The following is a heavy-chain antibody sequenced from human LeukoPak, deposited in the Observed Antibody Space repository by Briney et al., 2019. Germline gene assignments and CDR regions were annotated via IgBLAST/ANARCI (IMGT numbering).Heavy chain of an antibody. Sequence: PGGSLRLSCAASGFTFSSNWMTWVRQAPGKGLEWVANINQDGREKYYVDSVKGRFTISRDDAKNSLYLQMNSLRAEDTAVYYCARRNWFDPWGQGTLVIVSS. J-gene: IGHJ5*02. CDR2: INQDGREK. D-gene: IGHD2/OR15-2a*01. V-gene: IGHV3-7*05. CDR3: ARRNWFDP. CDR1: GFTFSSNW.